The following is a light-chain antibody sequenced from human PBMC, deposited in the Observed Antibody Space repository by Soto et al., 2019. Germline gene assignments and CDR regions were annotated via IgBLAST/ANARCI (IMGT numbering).Light chain of an antibody. V-gene: IGKV1-5*01. CDR3: QQYNSFTWT. CDR2: DAS. Sequence: DIQMTQSPSTLSASVGDRVTITCRASQSISSWLAWYQQKPGKAPKLLINDASSLESGVPSRFSGSGSGTEFTLTISSLQPDDFATYYCQQYNSFTWTFGQGTKV. CDR1: QSISSW. J-gene: IGKJ1*01.